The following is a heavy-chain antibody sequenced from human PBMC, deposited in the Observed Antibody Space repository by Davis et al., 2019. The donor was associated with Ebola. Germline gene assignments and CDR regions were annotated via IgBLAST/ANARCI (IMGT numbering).Heavy chain of an antibody. Sequence: GGSLRLSCAASGFTFSSYAMHWVRQAPGKGLEWVAVISYDGSNQYYADSVKGRFTISRDNSKNTLYLQMNSLRAEDTAVYYCARDREYSSSSWGWGTLVTVSS. CDR3: ARDREYSSSS. V-gene: IGHV3-30-3*01. CDR2: ISYDGSNQ. D-gene: IGHD6-6*01. J-gene: IGHJ5*02. CDR1: GFTFSSYA.